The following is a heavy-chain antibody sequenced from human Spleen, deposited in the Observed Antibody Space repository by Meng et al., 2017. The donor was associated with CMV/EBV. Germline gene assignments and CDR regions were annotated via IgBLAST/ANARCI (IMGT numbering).Heavy chain of an antibody. CDR2: ISAYNGNT. D-gene: IGHD3-10*01. Sequence: KASGDTFTSYGISWVRQAPGQGLEWMGWISAYNGNTNYAQKLQGRVTMTTDTSTSTAYMELRSLRSDDTAVYYCSRDMVRGVRGWFDPWGQGTLVTVSS. V-gene: IGHV1-18*01. CDR3: SRDMVRGVRGWFDP. CDR1: GDTFTSYG. J-gene: IGHJ5*02.